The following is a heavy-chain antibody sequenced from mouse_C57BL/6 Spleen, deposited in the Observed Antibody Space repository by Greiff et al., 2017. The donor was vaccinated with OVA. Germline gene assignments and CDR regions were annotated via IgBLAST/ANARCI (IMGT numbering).Heavy chain of an antibody. CDR3: ARSEDVTTVVVDY. V-gene: IGHV1-81*01. CDR1: GYTFTSYG. Sequence: QVQLQQSGAELARPGASVKLSCKASGYTFTSYGISWVKQRTGQGLEWIGEIYPRGGNTYYHEKFKGKATLTADKSSSTAYMELSRLTSEDSAVYFCARSEDVTTVVVDYWGQGTTLTVSS. CDR2: IYPRGGNT. D-gene: IGHD1-1*01. J-gene: IGHJ2*01.